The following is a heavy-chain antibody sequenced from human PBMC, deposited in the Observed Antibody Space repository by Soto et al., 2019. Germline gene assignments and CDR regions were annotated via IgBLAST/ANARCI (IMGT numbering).Heavy chain of an antibody. Sequence: QVQLQESGPGLVKPSQTLSLTCTVSGGSISSGGYYWSWIRQHPGKGLEWIGYIYYSGSTYYNPSPQSRVTISVDTSKNQFSMKLSSVTAADKAVYYCASRRSSWKYSGAFDIWGQGTMVTVSS. D-gene: IGHD6-13*01. CDR1: GGSISSGGYY. CDR3: ASRRSSWKYSGAFDI. J-gene: IGHJ3*02. V-gene: IGHV4-31*03. CDR2: IYYSGST.